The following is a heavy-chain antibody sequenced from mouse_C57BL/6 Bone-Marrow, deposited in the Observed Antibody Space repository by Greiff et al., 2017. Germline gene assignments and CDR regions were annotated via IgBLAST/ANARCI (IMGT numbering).Heavy chain of an antibody. CDR1: GFTFSSYG. Sequence: EVQLVESGGDLVKPGGSLKLSCAASGFTFSSYGMSWVRQTPDKRLEWVATISSGGSYNYYPDSVKGRFTISRDNAKNTLYLQMSSLKSEDTAMYYCARPDLAWFAYWGQGTLVTVSA. CDR2: ISSGGSYN. J-gene: IGHJ3*01. V-gene: IGHV5-6*01. CDR3: ARPDLAWFAY.